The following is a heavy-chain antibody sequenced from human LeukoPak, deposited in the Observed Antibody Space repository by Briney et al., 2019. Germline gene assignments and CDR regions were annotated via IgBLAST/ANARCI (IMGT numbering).Heavy chain of an antibody. CDR3: ARDFGVH. CDR2: ISSSSSYI. CDR1: GFTFRSYG. V-gene: IGHV3-21*01. J-gene: IGHJ4*02. D-gene: IGHD3-3*01. Sequence: GGSLRLSCVGSGFTFRSYGMHWVRQAPGKGLEWVSSISSSSSYIYYADSVKGRFTISRDNAKNSLYLQMNSLRAEDTAVYYCARDFGVHWGQGTLVTVSS.